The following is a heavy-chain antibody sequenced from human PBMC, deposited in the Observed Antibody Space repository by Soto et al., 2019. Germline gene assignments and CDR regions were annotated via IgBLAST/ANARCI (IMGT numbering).Heavy chain of an antibody. J-gene: IGHJ4*02. D-gene: IGHD5-12*01. V-gene: IGHV3-66*02. Sequence: AGSLRLSCAASGFTVSNNHMTCVRQAAGKGLELVSFVHGGGSTSYADSVKGRFTISRDNSKNMVYLQMNSLRAEDTAVYYCAKDLREMATIRPDYWGQGILVTVSS. CDR2: VHGGGST. CDR1: GFTVSNNH. CDR3: AKDLREMATIRPDY.